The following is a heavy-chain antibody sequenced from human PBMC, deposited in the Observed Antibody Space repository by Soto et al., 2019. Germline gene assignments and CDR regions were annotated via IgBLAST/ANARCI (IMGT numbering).Heavy chain of an antibody. CDR2: IYYSGNT. D-gene: IGHD6-13*01. CDR3: ARGAAGTFDWFDP. Sequence: QVQLQESGPGLVQPSETLSLTCTVSGGSVSSGSYYWSWIRQPPGKGLEWIGYIYYSGNTNHNPSLKSRVTISVDTSKHQFSLKLSSVTAADTAVYYCARGAAGTFDWFDPWGQGTLVTVSS. CDR1: GGSVSSGSYY. J-gene: IGHJ5*02. V-gene: IGHV4-61*01.